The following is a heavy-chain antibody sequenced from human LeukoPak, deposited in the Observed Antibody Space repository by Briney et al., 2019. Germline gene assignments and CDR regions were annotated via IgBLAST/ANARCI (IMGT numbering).Heavy chain of an antibody. CDR2: IYYSGST. D-gene: IGHD6-13*01. J-gene: IGHJ4*02. CDR3: ARNPIAAAFGPFDY. V-gene: IGHV4-39*07. CDR1: GGSISSSSYY. Sequence: PSETLSLTCTVSGGSISSSSYYWGWIRQPPGKGLEWIGSIYYSGSTYYNPSLKSRVTISVDTSKNQFSLKLSSVTAADTAVYYCARNPIAAAFGPFDYWGQGTLVTVSS.